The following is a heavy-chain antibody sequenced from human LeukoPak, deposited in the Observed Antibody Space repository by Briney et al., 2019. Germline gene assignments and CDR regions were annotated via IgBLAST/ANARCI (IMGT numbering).Heavy chain of an antibody. Sequence: SETLSLTCTVSGGSISSYYWSWIRQPPGKGLEWIGYIYYSGSTNYNPSLKSRVTISVDTPKNQFSLKLSSVTAADTAVYYCARDRGSSGWNNWFDPWGQGTLVTVSS. CDR1: GGSISSYY. V-gene: IGHV4-59*01. D-gene: IGHD6-19*01. CDR2: IYYSGST. CDR3: ARDRGSSGWNNWFDP. J-gene: IGHJ5*02.